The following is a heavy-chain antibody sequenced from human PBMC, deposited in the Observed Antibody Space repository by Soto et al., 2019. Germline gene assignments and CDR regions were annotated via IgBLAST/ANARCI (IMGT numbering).Heavy chain of an antibody. CDR2: INQDGSEK. CDR3: SRSLNS. V-gene: IGHV3-7*01. Sequence: GGSLRLSCAASGFTFSTYWMDWVRQTPGKGLEWVANINQDGSEKNYVDSVKGRFTIYRDNAKNSLYLQMSSLTDEDSALYYCSRSLNSWGQGTLVTVSS. J-gene: IGHJ4*02. CDR1: GFTFSTYW.